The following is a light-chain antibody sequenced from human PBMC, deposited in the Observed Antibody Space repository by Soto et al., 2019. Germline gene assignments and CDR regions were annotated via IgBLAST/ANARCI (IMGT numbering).Light chain of an antibody. CDR2: GAS. V-gene: IGKV3-20*01. CDR3: QQYTSPPCT. J-gene: IGKJ4*02. Sequence: DIVLTQSPGTLSLSPGERATLSCRASQSVPGNYVAWLQQQPGQSHRLLIFGASSRATGIPDRFSGSGSGTDFTLNISRLEPGDFAAYYCQQYTSPPCTLGRGTKVETK. CDR1: QSVPGNY.